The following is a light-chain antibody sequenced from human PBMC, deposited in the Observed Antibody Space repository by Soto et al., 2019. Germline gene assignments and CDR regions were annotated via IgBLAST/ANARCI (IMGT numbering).Light chain of an antibody. CDR1: QSISSW. V-gene: IGKV1-5*01. CDR3: QQYNSYSWT. J-gene: IGKJ1*01. CDR2: DAS. Sequence: DIQMTQSTSTLSASLGDRVTITCGASQSISSWLAWYQQKPGKAPKLLIYDASSLESGVPSRFSGSGSGTEFTLTISSLQPDDFATYYCQQYNSYSWTFGQGTKVDIK.